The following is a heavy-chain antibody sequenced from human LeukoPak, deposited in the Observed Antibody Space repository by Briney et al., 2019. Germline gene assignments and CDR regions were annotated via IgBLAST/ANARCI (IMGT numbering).Heavy chain of an antibody. CDR2: INPNSGGT. V-gene: IGHV1-2*02. J-gene: IGHJ4*02. Sequence: ASVKVSCKASGYTFTGYYMHWVRQAPGQGLEWMGWINPNSGGTNYAQKFRGRVTITRDTSASTAYMELSSLRSEDMAVYYCARGDGDLNFDYWGQGTLVTVSS. CDR1: GYTFTGYY. CDR3: ARGDGDLNFDY. D-gene: IGHD4-17*01.